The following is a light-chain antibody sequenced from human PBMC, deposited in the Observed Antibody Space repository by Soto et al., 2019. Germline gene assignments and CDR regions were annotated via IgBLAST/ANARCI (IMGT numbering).Light chain of an antibody. V-gene: IGLV2-14*01. J-gene: IGLJ2*01. Sequence: QSVLTQPASVSGSPGQSITISCTRTSSDVGGYDYVSWYQQHPGKAPKLMIYDISNRPSGVSDRFSGSKSANTASLTISGLQAEDEADYYCSSFTASNTEVFGGGTKLTVL. CDR1: SSDVGGYDY. CDR3: SSFTASNTEV. CDR2: DIS.